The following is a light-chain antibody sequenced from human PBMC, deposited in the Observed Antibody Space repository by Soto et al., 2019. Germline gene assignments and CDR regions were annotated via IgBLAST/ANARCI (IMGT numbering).Light chain of an antibody. CDR3: GTWDSSLSGGWV. V-gene: IGLV1-51*01. J-gene: IGLJ3*02. CDR2: DNN. Sequence: QAVVTQPPSVSAAPGQKVTISCSGSSSNIGNNYVSWYQQLPGTAPKLLIYDNNKRPSGIPDRFSGSKSGTSATLGITGLQTGDEADYYCGTWDSSLSGGWVFGGGTKLTVL. CDR1: SSNIGNNY.